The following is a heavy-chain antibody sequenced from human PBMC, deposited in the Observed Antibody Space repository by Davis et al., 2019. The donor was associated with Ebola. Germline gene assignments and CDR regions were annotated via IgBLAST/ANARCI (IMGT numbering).Heavy chain of an antibody. D-gene: IGHD5-18*01. Sequence: PGGSLRLSCAASGFTFSDYYMSWIRQAPGKGLEWVSYISSSSSYTNYADSVKGRFTISRDNAKNSLYLQMNSLRAEDTAVYYCARGDTASPGWFDPWGQGTLVTVSS. CDR2: ISSSSSYT. V-gene: IGHV3-11*06. CDR1: GFTFSDYY. CDR3: ARGDTASPGWFDP. J-gene: IGHJ5*02.